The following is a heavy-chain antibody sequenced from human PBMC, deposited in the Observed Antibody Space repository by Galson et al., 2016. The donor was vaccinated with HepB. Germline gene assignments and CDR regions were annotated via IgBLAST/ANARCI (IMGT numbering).Heavy chain of an antibody. Sequence: SLRLSCAVSEFMISSNYMTWVRQAPGKGLEWVSVFYSGGSTYYTDSVKGRFTISSDNSKNTMYLQMNSLRVEYTAVYYCARGTSGSYSLTSWGPRTLVTVSS. CDR2: FYSGGST. CDR1: EFMISSNY. J-gene: IGHJ5*02. CDR3: ARGTSGSYSLTS. V-gene: IGHV3-53*01. D-gene: IGHD6-25*01.